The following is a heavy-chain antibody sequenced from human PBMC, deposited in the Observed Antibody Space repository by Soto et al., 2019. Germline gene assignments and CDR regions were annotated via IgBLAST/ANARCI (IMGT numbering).Heavy chain of an antibody. CDR2: IYYSGST. V-gene: IGHV4-30-4*01. D-gene: IGHD3-10*02. CDR1: GGSISSGDYY. CDR3: ARMLLFGEANYYYYYGMDV. Sequence: SETLSLTCTVSGGSISSGDYYWSWIRQPPGKGLEWIGYIYYSGSTYYNPSLKSRVTISVDTSKNQFSLKLSSVTAADTAVYYCARMLLFGEANYYYYYGMDVWGQGTTVTVSS. J-gene: IGHJ6*02.